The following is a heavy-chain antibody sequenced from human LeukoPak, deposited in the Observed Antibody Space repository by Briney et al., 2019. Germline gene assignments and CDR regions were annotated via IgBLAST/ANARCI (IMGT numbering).Heavy chain of an antibody. Sequence: GGSLRLSCVASGFSFSGYDMFWVRQATGKGLEWVSTIGTADDTYYQASVRGRFTISRANAKNSLFLQMNSLTAADTAVYYCARGVGSHFDYWGQGALITVSS. D-gene: IGHD1-26*01. CDR2: IGTADDT. CDR3: ARGVGSHFDY. J-gene: IGHJ4*02. V-gene: IGHV3-13*04. CDR1: GFSFSGYD.